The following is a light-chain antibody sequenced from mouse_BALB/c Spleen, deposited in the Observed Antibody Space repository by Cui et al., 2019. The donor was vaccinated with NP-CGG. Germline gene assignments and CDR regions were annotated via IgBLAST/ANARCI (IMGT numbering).Light chain of an antibody. J-gene: IGLJ1*01. CDR2: GTN. CDR1: IGAVTTSNY. CDR3: ALWYSNHWV. Sequence: FVTQESALTTSPGETVTLTCRSSIGAVTTSNYANWVQEKPDHLFTGLIGGTNNRPPGVPARFSGSLIGDKAALTITGAQTEDEAIYFCALWYSNHWVFGGGTKLTVL. V-gene: IGLV1*01.